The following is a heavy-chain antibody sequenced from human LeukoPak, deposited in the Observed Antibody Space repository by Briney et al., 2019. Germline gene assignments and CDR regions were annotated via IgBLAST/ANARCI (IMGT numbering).Heavy chain of an antibody. J-gene: IGHJ4*02. Sequence: SETLSLTCTVSGGSVSSGTYFWPWVRQPPGKGLEWIGHIHYSVTTNYNPSLKSRVTMSLDTSKNQFSLKLTSVTAADTAIYFCARWGTYWGQGILVTVSS. CDR3: ARWGTY. V-gene: IGHV4-61*01. CDR1: GGSVSSGTYF. D-gene: IGHD7-27*01. CDR2: IHYSVTT.